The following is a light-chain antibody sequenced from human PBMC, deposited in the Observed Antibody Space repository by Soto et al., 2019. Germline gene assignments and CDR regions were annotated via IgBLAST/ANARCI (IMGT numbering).Light chain of an antibody. J-gene: IGKJ1*01. Sequence: DIVMTQSPLSLPVTPGEPASISCRSSQSLLHSNGYNYLDWYLQKPGQSPQLLIYLGSNRACGVPDRFSGSGSGTDCTLKISRVEAEDVGVYYCMQALQTPRTFGQGTKVEIK. CDR3: MQALQTPRT. CDR1: QSLLHSNGYNY. CDR2: LGS. V-gene: IGKV2-28*01.